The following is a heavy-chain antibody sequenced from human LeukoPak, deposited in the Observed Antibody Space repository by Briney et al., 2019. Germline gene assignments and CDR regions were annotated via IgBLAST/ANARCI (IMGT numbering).Heavy chain of an antibody. CDR2: IYSSGST. V-gene: IGHV4-4*07. Sequence: SETLSLTCTVSGGSINSYYWSWTRQPAGKGLEWIGRIYSSGSTNYNPSLKSRVIMSVDTSKNQFSLKLSSMTAADTAVYYCARGGSSWNNWFDPWGQGTLVTVSS. D-gene: IGHD6-13*01. J-gene: IGHJ5*02. CDR3: ARGGSSWNNWFDP. CDR1: GGSINSYY.